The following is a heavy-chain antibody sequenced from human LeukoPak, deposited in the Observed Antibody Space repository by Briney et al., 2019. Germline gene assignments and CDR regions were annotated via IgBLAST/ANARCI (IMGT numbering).Heavy chain of an antibody. CDR2: ISSSSTI. CDR3: ARGERQYDILTGYYSVGYFQH. CDR1: GFTFSSYS. D-gene: IGHD3-9*01. J-gene: IGHJ1*01. Sequence: GGSLRLSCAASGFTFSSYSMNWVRQAPGKGLEWVSYISSSSTIYYADSVKGRFTISRDNAKNSLYLQMNSLRAEDTAVYYCARGERQYDILTGYYSVGYFQHWGQGTLVTVSS. V-gene: IGHV3-48*01.